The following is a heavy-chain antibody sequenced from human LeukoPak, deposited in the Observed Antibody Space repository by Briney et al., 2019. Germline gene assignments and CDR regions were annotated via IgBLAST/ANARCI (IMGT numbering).Heavy chain of an antibody. J-gene: IGHJ2*01. V-gene: IGHV4-4*07. CDR1: GGSISSYY. CDR2: IYTSGST. Sequence: SETLSLTCTVSGGSISSYYWSWTRQPAGKGLEWIGRIYTSGSTNYNPSLKSRVTMSVDTSKNQFSLKLSSVTAADTAVYYCARGSGCSGGSCYSRSVDWYFDLWGRGTLVTVSS. CDR3: ARGSGCSGGSCYSRSVDWYFDL. D-gene: IGHD2-15*01.